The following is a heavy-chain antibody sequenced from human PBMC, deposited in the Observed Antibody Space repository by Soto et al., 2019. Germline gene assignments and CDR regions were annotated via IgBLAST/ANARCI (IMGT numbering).Heavy chain of an antibody. CDR3: ARGSGMDV. J-gene: IGHJ6*02. V-gene: IGHV3-48*03. CDR1: GFSFSGYE. CDR2: ISDSST. Sequence: EVKLVESGGGLVQPGGSLRLSCGASGFSFSGYEMNWVRQAPGKGLQWVSYISDSSTYYAESVKGRLTISRDNAKNSLYLQMNSLRAEDTAVYHCARGSGMDVWGQGTTVTVSS.